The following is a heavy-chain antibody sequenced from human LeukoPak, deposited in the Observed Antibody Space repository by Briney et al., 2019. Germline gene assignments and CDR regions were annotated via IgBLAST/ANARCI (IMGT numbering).Heavy chain of an antibody. J-gene: IGHJ3*02. CDR3: VKEKTTVTSRGAFEI. CDR1: GFIFSDYG. Sequence: PGGSLRLSCAASGFIFSDYGMHWVRQAPGKGLEWVTFIRSDGSFKSYAASVKGRFSISRDNSNNIFYVQMNNLTPEDTAMYYCVKEKTTVTSRGAFEIWGHGTMVTVSS. CDR2: IRSDGSFK. V-gene: IGHV3-30*02. D-gene: IGHD4-17*01.